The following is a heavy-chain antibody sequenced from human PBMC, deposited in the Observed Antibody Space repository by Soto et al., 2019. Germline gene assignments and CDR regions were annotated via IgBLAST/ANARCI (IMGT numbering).Heavy chain of an antibody. V-gene: IGHV3-23*01. Sequence: GGSLRLSCAASGFTFSSYAMSWVRQAPGKGLEWVSAISGSGGSTYYADSVKGRFTISRDNSKNTLYLQMNSLRAEDTAVYYCAKDVVAGRGVNDAFDIWGQGTMVTVSS. CDR2: ISGSGGST. D-gene: IGHD6-19*01. CDR1: GFTFSSYA. J-gene: IGHJ3*02. CDR3: AKDVVAGRGVNDAFDI.